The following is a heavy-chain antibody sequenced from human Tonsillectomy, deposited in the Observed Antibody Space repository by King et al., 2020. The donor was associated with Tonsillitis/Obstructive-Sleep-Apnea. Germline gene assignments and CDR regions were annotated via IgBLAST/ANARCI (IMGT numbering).Heavy chain of an antibody. CDR2: ISSSSGYT. J-gene: IGHJ5*02. V-gene: IGHV3-11*05. D-gene: IGHD2-2*02. CDR1: GFTFSDYY. CDR3: ASGHVEPAAIPGLGWFDP. Sequence: VQLVESGGGLVKPGGSLRLSCAASGFTFSDYYMSWIRQAPGKGLEWVSYISSSSGYTNYADSVKGRFTISRDNAKSSLYLQMNSLRAEDTAVYYCASGHVEPAAIPGLGWFDPWGQGTLVTVSS.